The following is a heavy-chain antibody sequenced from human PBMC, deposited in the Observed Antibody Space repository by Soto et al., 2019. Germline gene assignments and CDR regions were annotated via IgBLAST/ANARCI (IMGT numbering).Heavy chain of an antibody. D-gene: IGHD6-6*01. CDR3: AMYSSSFFFAY. J-gene: IGHJ4*02. CDR1: GGSFSGYY. CDR2: INHSGST. V-gene: IGHV4-34*01. Sequence: SETLSLTCAVYGGSFSGYYWSWIRQPPGKGLEWIGEINHSGSTNYNPSLKSRVTISVDTSKNQFSLKLSSVTAADTAVYYCAMYSSSFFFAYSGQGTLVTVSS.